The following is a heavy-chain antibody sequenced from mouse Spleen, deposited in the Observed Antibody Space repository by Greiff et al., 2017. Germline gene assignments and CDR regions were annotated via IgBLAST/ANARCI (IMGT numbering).Heavy chain of an antibody. CDR1: GFTFSNYA. Sequence: EVMLVESGGGLVKPGGSLKLSCAASGFTFSNYAMSWVRQTPEKRLEWVATISSGGSYTSYPDSVKGRFTISRDNAKNTLYLQMSSLRSEDTAMYYCASEWAYWGQGTLVTVSA. CDR2: ISSGGSYT. D-gene: IGHD1-3*01. CDR3: ASEWAY. J-gene: IGHJ3*01. V-gene: IGHV5-9-1*01.